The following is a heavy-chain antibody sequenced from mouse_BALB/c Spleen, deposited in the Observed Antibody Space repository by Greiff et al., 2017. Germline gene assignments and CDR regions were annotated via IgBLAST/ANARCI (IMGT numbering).Heavy chain of an antibody. V-gene: IGHV1-84*02. CDR3: ARGNYDYDGDAMDY. J-gene: IGHJ4*01. D-gene: IGHD2-4*01. CDR2: IYPGSGNT. CDR1: GYTFTDYY. Sequence: VQLQQSGPELVKPGASVKISCKASGYTFTDYYINWVKQKPGQGLEWIGWIYPGSGNTKYNEKFKGKATLTVDTSSSTAYMQRSSLTSEDTAGYCCARGNYDYDGDAMDYWGQGTSVTVSS.